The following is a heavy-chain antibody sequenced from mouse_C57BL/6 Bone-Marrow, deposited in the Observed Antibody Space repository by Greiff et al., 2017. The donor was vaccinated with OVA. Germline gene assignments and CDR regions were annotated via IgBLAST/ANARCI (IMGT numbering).Heavy chain of an antibody. V-gene: IGHV5-16*01. J-gene: IGHJ4*01. CDR2: INYDGSST. CDR1: GFTFSDYY. Sequence: EVHLVESEGGLVQPGSSMKLSCTASGFTFSDYYMAWVRQVPEKGLEWVANINYDGSSTYYLDSLKSRFIISRDNAKNILYLQMSSLKSEDTATYYCARDSPRIYYYGSSYGAMDYWGQGTSVTVSS. CDR3: ARDSPRIYYYGSSYGAMDY. D-gene: IGHD1-1*01.